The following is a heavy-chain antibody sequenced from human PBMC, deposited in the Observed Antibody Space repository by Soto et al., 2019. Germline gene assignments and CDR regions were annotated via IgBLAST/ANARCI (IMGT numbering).Heavy chain of an antibody. Sequence: QVQLVESGGGVDQPGRSLRLSCAASGFTFSSYAMHWVRQAPGKGLEWVAVISYDGSNKYYADSVKGRFTISRDNSKNTLYLQMHSLRAEDTAVYYCARLAVAGRGVAYWGQGTLVTVSS. CDR2: ISYDGSNK. V-gene: IGHV3-30-3*01. CDR3: ARLAVAGRGVAY. CDR1: GFTFSSYA. D-gene: IGHD6-19*01. J-gene: IGHJ4*02.